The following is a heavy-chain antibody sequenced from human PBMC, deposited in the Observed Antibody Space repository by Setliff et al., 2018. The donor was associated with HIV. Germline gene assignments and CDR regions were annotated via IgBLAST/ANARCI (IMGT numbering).Heavy chain of an antibody. CDR2: INGGNGNT. J-gene: IGHJ5*02. V-gene: IGHV1-3*01. Sequence: GASVKVSCKASGYTFTRYNIHWVRQAPGQRLEWMGWINGGNGNTKYSQKFQDRVTITRDTSANTAYMELSSLRFEDTATYYCARDQATGYEKVWFSWIDPWGQGTLVTVSS. CDR3: ARDQATGYEKVWFSWIDP. D-gene: IGHD5-12*01. CDR1: GYTFTRYN.